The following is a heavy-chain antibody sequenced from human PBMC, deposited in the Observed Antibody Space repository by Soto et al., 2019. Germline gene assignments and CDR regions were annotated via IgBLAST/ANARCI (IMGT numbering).Heavy chain of an antibody. V-gene: IGHV3-73*02. Sequence: EVQLVESGGGLVQPGGSLKLSCAASGFTFSGSAMHWVRQASGKGLEWVGRIRSKANSYATAYAASVKGRFTISRDDSKNTEYLQMNSLKTEDTAVYYCTRLAGEVPPMDVWGQGTTVTVSS. CDR2: IRSKANSYAT. D-gene: IGHD2-2*01. CDR1: GFTFSGSA. CDR3: TRLAGEVPPMDV. J-gene: IGHJ6*02.